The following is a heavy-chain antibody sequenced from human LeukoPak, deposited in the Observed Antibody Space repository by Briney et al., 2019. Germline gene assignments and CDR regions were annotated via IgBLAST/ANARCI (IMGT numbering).Heavy chain of an antibody. Sequence: ASVKVTCKATGYTFTSYGISWVGQAPGQGLEWMGWISAYNGNTKYAQKLQGRVTMTTDTSTSTAYMELRSLRSDDTAVYYCARSDYYDGSGSYWGQGTLVTVSS. CDR2: ISAYNGNT. V-gene: IGHV1-18*01. J-gene: IGHJ4*02. CDR1: GYTFTSYG. CDR3: ARSDYYDGSGSY. D-gene: IGHD3-22*01.